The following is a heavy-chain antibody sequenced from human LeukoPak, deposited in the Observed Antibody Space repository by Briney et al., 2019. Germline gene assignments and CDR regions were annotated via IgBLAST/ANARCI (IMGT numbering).Heavy chain of an antibody. CDR3: AKSFGYSRSWFDY. V-gene: IGHV3-33*06. D-gene: IGHD6-13*01. CDR1: GFTFSSYG. Sequence: GGSLRLSCAASGFTFSSYGMHWVRQAPGKGLEWVAVIWYDGSNKYYADSVQGRFTISRDNSKNTLYLQMNSLRAEDTAVYYCAKSFGYSRSWFDYWGQGTLVTVSS. CDR2: IWYDGSNK. J-gene: IGHJ4*02.